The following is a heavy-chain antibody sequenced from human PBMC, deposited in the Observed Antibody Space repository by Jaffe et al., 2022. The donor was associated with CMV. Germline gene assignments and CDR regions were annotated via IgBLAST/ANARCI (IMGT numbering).Heavy chain of an antibody. J-gene: IGHJ4*02. CDR1: GYTFTSYY. CDR3: ARGQFDGYSSGCMGY. Sequence: QVQLVQSGAEVKKPGASVKVSCKASGYTFTSYYMHWVRQAPGQGLEWMGIINPSGGSTSYAQKFQGRVTMTRDTSTSTVYMELSSLRSEDTAVYYCARGQFDGYSSGCMGYWGQGTLVTVSS. V-gene: IGHV1-46*01. CDR2: INPSGGST. D-gene: IGHD6-19*01.